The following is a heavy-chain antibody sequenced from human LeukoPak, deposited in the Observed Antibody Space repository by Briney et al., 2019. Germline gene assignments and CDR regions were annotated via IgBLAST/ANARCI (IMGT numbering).Heavy chain of an antibody. CDR3: ARGATTRPYYYYYMDV. V-gene: IGHV3-30*02. Sequence: GGSLRLSCAASGFTFSSYGMHWVRQAPGKGLEWVAFIRYDGSNKYYADSVKGRFTISRDNSKNTLYLQMNSLRAEDTAVYYCARGATTRPYYYYYMDVWGKGTTVTVSS. CDR1: GFTFSSYG. J-gene: IGHJ6*03. D-gene: IGHD5-12*01. CDR2: IRYDGSNK.